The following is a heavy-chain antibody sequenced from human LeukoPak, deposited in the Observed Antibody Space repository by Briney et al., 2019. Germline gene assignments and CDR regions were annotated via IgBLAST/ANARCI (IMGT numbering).Heavy chain of an antibody. CDR3: ARATSGQRRDGYNYNYYYYMDV. CDR2: IYYSGST. J-gene: IGHJ6*03. Sequence: SETLSLTCTVCGGSLCSYYWRWLPQPPGKGREGIGHIYYSGSTNYNPSLKSRVIISVDTSKNQSSLTLDSVTAADTAVYYCARATSGQRRDGYNYNYYYYMDVWGKGTTVTVSS. D-gene: IGHD5-24*01. V-gene: IGHV4-59*01. CDR1: GGSLCSYY.